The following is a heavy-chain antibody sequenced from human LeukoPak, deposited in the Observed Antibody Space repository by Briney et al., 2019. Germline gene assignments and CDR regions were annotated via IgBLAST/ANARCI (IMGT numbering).Heavy chain of an antibody. D-gene: IGHD3-9*01. V-gene: IGHV3-7*01. J-gene: IGHJ4*02. Sequence: GGSLRLSCAASGFTFSSYWMSWVRQAPGKGLEWVANIKLDGSGKYYVDSVKGRFTISRDNARNSLYLRMNSLRAEDTAVYYCARTPTIITHFDYWGQGTLVTVSS. CDR1: GFTFSSYW. CDR3: ARTPTIITHFDY. CDR2: IKLDGSGK.